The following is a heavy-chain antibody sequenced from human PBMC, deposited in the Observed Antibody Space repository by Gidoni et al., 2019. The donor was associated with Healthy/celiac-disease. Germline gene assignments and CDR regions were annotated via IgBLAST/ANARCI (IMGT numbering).Heavy chain of an antibody. CDR1: GITFSSDA. J-gene: IGHJ6*02. V-gene: IGHV3-23*01. CDR2: ISGSGGST. Sequence: EVQLLESGGGLVQPGGYLRLSCAASGITFSSDAMSWVRQAPGKGVEWVSAISGSGGSTYYADPVKGRLTIPRDNSKNTLYLQMNSLRAEDTAVYYCAKDLEYYYDSSGYSSGYYYYGMDVWGQGTTVTVSS. D-gene: IGHD3-22*01. CDR3: AKDLEYYYDSSGYSSGYYYYGMDV.